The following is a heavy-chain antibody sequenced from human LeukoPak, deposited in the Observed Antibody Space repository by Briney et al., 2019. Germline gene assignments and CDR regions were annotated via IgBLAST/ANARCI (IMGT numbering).Heavy chain of an antibody. V-gene: IGHV4-34*01. D-gene: IGHD2-2*01. CDR1: GGSFSGYY. CDR2: INHSGST. Sequence: SEALSLTCAVYGGSFSGYYWSWIRQPPGKGLEWIGEINHSGSTNYNPSLKSRVTISVDTSKNQFSLKLSSVTAADTAVYYCAIHIVVVPAAKKKNWFDPWGQGTLVTVSS. CDR3: AIHIVVVPAAKKKNWFDP. J-gene: IGHJ5*02.